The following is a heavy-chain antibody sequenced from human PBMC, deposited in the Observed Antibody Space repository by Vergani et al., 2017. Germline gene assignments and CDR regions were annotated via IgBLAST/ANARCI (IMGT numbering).Heavy chain of an antibody. CDR1: GGTFSSYT. V-gene: IGHV1-69*02. D-gene: IGHD2-2*01. CDR3: AXVLQGPAASGGFDP. Sequence: QVQLVQSGAEVKKPGSSVKVSCKASGGTFSSYTISWVRQAPGQGLEWMGRIIPILGIANYAQKFQGRVTITADKSTSTAYMELSSLRSEDTAVYYCAXVLQGPAASGGFDPWGQGTLVTVSS. CDR2: IIPILGIA. J-gene: IGHJ5*02.